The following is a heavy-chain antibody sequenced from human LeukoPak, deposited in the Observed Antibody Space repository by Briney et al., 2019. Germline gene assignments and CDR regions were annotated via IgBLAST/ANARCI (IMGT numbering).Heavy chain of an antibody. V-gene: IGHV3-33*01. Sequence: ERSLTLSCAASGFTFSRYGMHWLRQATRKGLEWVADIRYDGRNKYYADSVNGRFTISRDNSKNTLYLQMNSLRAEDTAVYYCAREEGYPSSGWYQNWFDPWGQGTLVTVSS. CDR1: GFTFSRYG. CDR2: IRYDGRNK. J-gene: IGHJ5*02. CDR3: AREEGYPSSGWYQNWFDP. D-gene: IGHD6-19*01.